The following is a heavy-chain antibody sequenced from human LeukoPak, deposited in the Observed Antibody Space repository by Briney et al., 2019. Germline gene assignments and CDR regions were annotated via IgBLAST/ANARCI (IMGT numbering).Heavy chain of an antibody. CDR3: ARHPLGQIGVVVPAAPDAFDI. J-gene: IGHJ3*02. CDR1: GYSFTSYW. V-gene: IGHV5-51*01. D-gene: IGHD2-2*01. CDR2: IYPGDSDT. Sequence: TGESLKISCKGSGYSFTSYWIGWVRQMPGKGLEWMGIIYPGDSDTRYSPSFQGQVTISADKSISTAYLQWSSLKASDTAMYYCARHPLGQIGVVVPAAPDAFDIWGQGTMVTVSS.